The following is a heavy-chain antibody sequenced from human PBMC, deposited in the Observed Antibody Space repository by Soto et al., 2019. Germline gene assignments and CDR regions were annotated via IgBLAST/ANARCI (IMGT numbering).Heavy chain of an antibody. D-gene: IGHD3-3*01. Sequence: ASVKVSCKASGYTFTGYYMHWVRQAPGQGLEWMGWINPNSGGTNYAQKFQGRVTMTRDTSISTAYMELSRLRSDDTAVYYCARGRGGGARITIFGVVRGDWFDPWGQGTLVTVSS. J-gene: IGHJ5*02. CDR2: INPNSGGT. CDR3: ARGRGGGARITIFGVVRGDWFDP. CDR1: GYTFTGYY. V-gene: IGHV1-2*02.